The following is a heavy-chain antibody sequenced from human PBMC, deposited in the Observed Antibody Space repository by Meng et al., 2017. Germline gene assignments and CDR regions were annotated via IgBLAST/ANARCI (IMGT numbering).Heavy chain of an antibody. D-gene: IGHD2-21*01. J-gene: IGHJ4*02. Sequence: QLVQSGAEVKKPGASVKVYFKASGYTFTSYYMHWVRQAPGQGLEWMGIINPSGGSTSYAQKFQGRVTMTRDTSTSTVYMELSSLRSEDTAVYYCASSSGWGDPVYDYWGQGTLVTVSS. CDR1: GYTFTSYY. CDR3: ASSSGWGDPVYDY. V-gene: IGHV1-46*01. CDR2: INPSGGST.